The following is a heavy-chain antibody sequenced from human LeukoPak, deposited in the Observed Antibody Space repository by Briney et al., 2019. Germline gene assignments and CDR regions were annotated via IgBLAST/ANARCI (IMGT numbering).Heavy chain of an antibody. CDR2: IYYSGST. D-gene: IGHD4-17*01. Sequence: SETLSLTCTVSGGSITNYYWSWIRQPPGKGLEWIGYIYYSGSTNYNPSLKSRVTISVDTSKNQFSLKLSSVTAADTAVYYCARFGGGDYDFDYWGQGTLVTVSS. CDR3: ARFGGGDYDFDY. CDR1: GGSITNYY. J-gene: IGHJ4*02. V-gene: IGHV4-59*12.